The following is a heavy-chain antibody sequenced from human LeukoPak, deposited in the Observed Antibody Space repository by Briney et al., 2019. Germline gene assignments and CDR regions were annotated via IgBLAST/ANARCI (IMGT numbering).Heavy chain of an antibody. CDR3: ARSVVVISNYHHYYYGMDV. CDR1: GYTFTSYG. D-gene: IGHD3-22*01. J-gene: IGHJ6*02. Sequence: ASVKVSCKASGYTFTSYGIIWVRQAPGQGLEWMGWISAYNGNTNYAQKLQGRVTMTTDTSTSTAYMELRSLRSDDTAVYYCARSVVVISNYHHYYYGMDVWGQGTTVTVSS. CDR2: ISAYNGNT. V-gene: IGHV1-18*01.